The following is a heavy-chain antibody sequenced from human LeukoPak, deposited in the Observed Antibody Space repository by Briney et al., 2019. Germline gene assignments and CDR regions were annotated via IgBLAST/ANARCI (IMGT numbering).Heavy chain of an antibody. CDR2: IHPSTGNP. Sequence: ASVKASCKASGYTFTNYAMNWVRQAPGQGLEWMGWIHPSTGNPAYAQGFTGRFVFSLDTSVSTTYMEISSLKAEDTAVYFCARAFQSLGGLSLPDYWGQGTLVTVSS. D-gene: IGHD3-16*02. J-gene: IGHJ4*02. CDR3: ARAFQSLGGLSLPDY. V-gene: IGHV7-4-1*02. CDR1: GYTFTNYA.